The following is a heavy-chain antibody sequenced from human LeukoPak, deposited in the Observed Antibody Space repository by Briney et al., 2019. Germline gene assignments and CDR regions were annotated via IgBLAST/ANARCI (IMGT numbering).Heavy chain of an antibody. D-gene: IGHD3-16*02. CDR3: AKERAGYTKPYYFDY. Sequence: GESLRHSCSASGFPFSTYATSWVRPPPARGLEWVSTISGSGANTYYAASVGGRCTISRDNCKNALYLHMNSLRAEDTAVYYCAKERAGYTKPYYFDYRGRGTLVTVSS. V-gene: IGHV3-23*01. CDR1: GFPFSTYA. CDR2: ISGSGANT. J-gene: IGHJ4*02.